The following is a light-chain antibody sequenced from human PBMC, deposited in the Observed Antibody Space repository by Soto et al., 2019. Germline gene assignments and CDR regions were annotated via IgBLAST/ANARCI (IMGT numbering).Light chain of an antibody. CDR2: GAT. J-gene: IGKJ5*01. V-gene: IGKV3-20*01. Sequence: EIVLTQSPGALSLSPGERATLSCWASESVGDYLAWYQQKPGQAPRLLIYGATKRNSGTPDRFSGTGSETAFTLAISRLEPGDFAAYYCQQYVTSPAITFGQGTRLEIK. CDR1: ESVGDY. CDR3: QQYVTSPAIT.